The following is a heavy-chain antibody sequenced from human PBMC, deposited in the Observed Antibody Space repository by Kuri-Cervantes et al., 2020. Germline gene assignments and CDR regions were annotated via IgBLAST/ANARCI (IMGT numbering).Heavy chain of an antibody. CDR3: ARGLATRGWGAFDI. D-gene: IGHD5-12*01. Sequence: ASVKVSCKASGYTFTSYDINWVRQATGQGLEWMGWMNPNNGGTKYAQNFQGRVPLTRDTSISTAYMELSGLTSDDTAVYYCARGLATRGWGAFDIWGQGTMVTVSS. J-gene: IGHJ3*02. V-gene: IGHV1-2*02. CDR2: MNPNNGGT. CDR1: GYTFTSYD.